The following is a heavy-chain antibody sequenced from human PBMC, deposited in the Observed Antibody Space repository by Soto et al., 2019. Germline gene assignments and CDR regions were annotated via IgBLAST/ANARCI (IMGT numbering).Heavy chain of an antibody. CDR1: GYTLTELS. CDR2: FDPEDGET. Sequence: ASVKVSCKVSGYTLTELSMHWVRQAPGKGLEWMGGFDPEDGETIYAQKFQGRVTMTEDTSTDTAYMELSSLRSEDTAVYYCATADRGVPYYDYIWGSYWDYWGQGTLVTVSS. V-gene: IGHV1-24*01. CDR3: ATADRGVPYYDYIWGSYWDY. J-gene: IGHJ4*02. D-gene: IGHD3-16*01.